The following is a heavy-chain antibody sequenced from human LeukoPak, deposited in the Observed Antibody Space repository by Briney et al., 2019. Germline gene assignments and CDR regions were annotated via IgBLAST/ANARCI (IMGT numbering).Heavy chain of an antibody. CDR1: GYTFTSYY. V-gene: IGHV1-46*01. CDR3: ATRDQGYCSSTSCSHFDY. D-gene: IGHD2-2*01. CDR2: INPSGGST. Sequence: GASVKVSCKASGYTFTSYYMHWVRQAPGQGLEWMGIINPSGGSTSYAQKFQGRVTMTRDTSTSTVYMELSSLRSEDTAVYYCATRDQGYCSSTSCSHFDYWGQGTLVTVSS. J-gene: IGHJ4*02.